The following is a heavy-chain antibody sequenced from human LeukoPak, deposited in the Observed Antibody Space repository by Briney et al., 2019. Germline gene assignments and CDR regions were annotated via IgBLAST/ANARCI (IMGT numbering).Heavy chain of an antibody. V-gene: IGHV4-39*01. J-gene: IGHJ5*02. CDR2: IHYSGST. D-gene: IGHD2-2*01. CDR3: ARQRGSCSSTSCHNWFDP. Sequence: SETLSLTCTVSGGSISSSSYYWGWIRQPPGKGLEWIGSIHYSGSTYYNPSLKSRVTISVDTSKNQFSLKLSSVTAADTAVYYCARQRGSCSSTSCHNWFDPWGQGTLVTVSS. CDR1: GGSISSSSYY.